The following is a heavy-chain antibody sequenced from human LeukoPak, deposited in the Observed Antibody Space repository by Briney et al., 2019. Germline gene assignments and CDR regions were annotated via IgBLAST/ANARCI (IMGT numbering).Heavy chain of an antibody. CDR1: GFTFSSYA. V-gene: IGHV3-30-3*01. CDR3: ARDQSGDYYYYYGMDV. J-gene: IGHJ6*02. CDR2: ISYDGSNK. Sequence: PGGSLRLSCAASGFTFSSYAMHWVRQAPGKGLEWVAVISYDGSNKYYADSVKGRFTISRDNSKNTLYLQMNSLRAEDTAVYYCARDQSGDYYYYYGMDVWGQGTTVTVSS.